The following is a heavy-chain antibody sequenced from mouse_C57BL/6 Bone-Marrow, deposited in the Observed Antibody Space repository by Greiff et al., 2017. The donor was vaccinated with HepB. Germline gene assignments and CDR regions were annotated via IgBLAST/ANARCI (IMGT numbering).Heavy chain of an antibody. V-gene: IGHV5-12*01. J-gene: IGHJ1*03. CDR3: ARRVPYYVSSYGYFDV. Sequence: EVNVVESGGGLVQPGGSLKLSCAASGFTFSDYYMYWVRQTPEKRLEWVAYISNGGGSTYYPHTVKGRFTISRDNAKNTLYLQMSRLKSEDTAMYYCARRVPYYVSSYGYFDVWGTGTTVTVSS. D-gene: IGHD1-1*01. CDR1: GFTFSDYY. CDR2: ISNGGGST.